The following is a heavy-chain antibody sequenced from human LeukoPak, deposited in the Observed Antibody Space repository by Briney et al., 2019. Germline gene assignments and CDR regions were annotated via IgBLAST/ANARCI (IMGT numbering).Heavy chain of an antibody. V-gene: IGHV1-46*01. CDR1: GYTFTSYY. Sequence: ASVKVSCKASGYTFTSYYMHWVRQAPGQGLEWMGIINPSGGGTSYAQKFQGRVTMTRDTSTSTVYMELSSLRSEDTAVYYCARDLRYYYDSSGYLLMDWGQGTLVTVSS. CDR2: INPSGGGT. D-gene: IGHD3-22*01. J-gene: IGHJ4*02. CDR3: ARDLRYYYDSSGYLLMD.